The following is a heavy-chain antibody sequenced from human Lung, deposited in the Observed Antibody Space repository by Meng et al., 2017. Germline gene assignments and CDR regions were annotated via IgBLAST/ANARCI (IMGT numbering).Heavy chain of an antibody. CDR3: ARGPTTMAHDFDY. CDR1: GGSFSDYY. Sequence: QVQLQQWGAGLLKPSETLSLTCVVSGGSFSDYYWSWIRQPPGKGLEWIGEINHSGSTNYNTSLESRATISVDTSQKNLSLKLSSVTAADSAVYYCARGPTTMAHDFDYWGQGTLVTVSS. V-gene: IGHV4-34*01. D-gene: IGHD4-11*01. J-gene: IGHJ4*02. CDR2: INHSGST.